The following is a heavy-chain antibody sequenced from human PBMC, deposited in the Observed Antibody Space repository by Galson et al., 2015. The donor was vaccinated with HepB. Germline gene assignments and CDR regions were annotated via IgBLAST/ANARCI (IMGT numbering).Heavy chain of an antibody. Sequence: SLRLSCAISGFTVSHNYMTWVRKAPGKGLEGVSEISSGDYPVYAESVRGRFTISRDSSKNIVYLQMNSLRVEDTAVYYCARDGVGEDYGFWSGYPRVGMDVWGQGTTVTVSS. V-gene: IGHV3-66*02. CDR2: ISSGDYP. J-gene: IGHJ6*02. CDR1: GFTVSHNY. CDR3: ARDGVGEDYGFWSGYPRVGMDV. D-gene: IGHD3-3*01.